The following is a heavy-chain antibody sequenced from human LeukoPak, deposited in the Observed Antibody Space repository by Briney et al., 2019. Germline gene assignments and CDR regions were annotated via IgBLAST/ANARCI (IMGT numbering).Heavy chain of an antibody. V-gene: IGHV5-51*01. J-gene: IGHJ4*02. Sequence: GESLKISCKGSGYSFTSYWIGWVRQMTGKGLEWMGIIYPGDSDTRYSPSFQGQVTISADKSISTAYLQWSSLKASDTAMYYCARHCSGSFDCSGYFLDYWSQGTLVTVSS. CDR2: IYPGDSDT. D-gene: IGHD3-22*01. CDR3: ARHCSGSFDCSGYFLDY. CDR1: GYSFTSYW.